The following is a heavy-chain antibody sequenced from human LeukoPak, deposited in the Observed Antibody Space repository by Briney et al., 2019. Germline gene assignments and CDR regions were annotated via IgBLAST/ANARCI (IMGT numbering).Heavy chain of an antibody. D-gene: IGHD3/OR15-3a*01. CDR1: GFTFATYW. V-gene: IGHV3-7*05. CDR2: IKEDGSEG. Sequence: GGSLRLSCAASGFTFATYWMAWVRQAPGKGLEWVANIKEDGSEGYYVDSVRGRFTISRDNAKNSLYLQMNSLRAEDTAVYYCARHGLPPDYWGQGTLVTVSS. CDR3: ARHGLPPDY. J-gene: IGHJ4*02.